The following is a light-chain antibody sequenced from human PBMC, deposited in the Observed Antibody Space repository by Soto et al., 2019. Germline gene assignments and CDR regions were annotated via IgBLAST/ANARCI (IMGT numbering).Light chain of an antibody. J-gene: IGKJ2*01. CDR3: QQYTNWPYT. CDR1: QALGNN. CDR2: GAS. Sequence: EIVMLQSPATLSVSPRERATLSCRASQALGNNLAWYQHKPCQAPRLLIYGASTRATGVPVRFSGSGSETEFTLSISSLQTDDLAVYYGQQYTNWPYTFGQGTKLEIE. V-gene: IGKV3-15*01.